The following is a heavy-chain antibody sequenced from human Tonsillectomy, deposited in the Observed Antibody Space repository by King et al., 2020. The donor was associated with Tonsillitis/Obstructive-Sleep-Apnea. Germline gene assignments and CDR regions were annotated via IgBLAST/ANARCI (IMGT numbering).Heavy chain of an antibody. CDR3: AGDLLTSRNP. V-gene: IGHV3-49*04. CDR2: IGSKAYGGTT. J-gene: IGHJ5*02. CDR1: GFTFGDYA. Sequence: QLVQSGGGLVQPGRSLRLSCRASGFTFGDYAMSWVRQAPGKGLEWVGFIGSKAYGGTTEYAASVKGRFTISRDDSKATAYLQMNSLKTEDTAVYYCAGDLLTSRNPWGQGTLVTVSS.